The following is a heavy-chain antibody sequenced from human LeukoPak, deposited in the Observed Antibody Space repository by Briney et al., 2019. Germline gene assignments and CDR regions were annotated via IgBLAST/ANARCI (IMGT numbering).Heavy chain of an antibody. CDR1: GGPISRGDNS. J-gene: IGHJ4*02. CDR2: IYHSGTT. D-gene: IGHD3-22*01. V-gene: IGHV4-30-2*01. Sequence: SETLSLTCAVSGGPISRGDNSWSWLRQPPGKGLEWIGYIYHSGTTYYNPSLKSRVTISLDRSKNQFSLKLTSVTAADTAVYYCARSPSDSSGYYLDYWGQGTLVTVSS. CDR3: ARSPSDSSGYYLDY.